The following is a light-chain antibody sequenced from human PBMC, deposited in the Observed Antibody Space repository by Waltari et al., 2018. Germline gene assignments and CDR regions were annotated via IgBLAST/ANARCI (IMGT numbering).Light chain of an antibody. Sequence: QSALTQPASVSGSPGQSITIPCTGTSSDVGGYNYVSWYQQHTGKGPKLIPYDVSNRPSGVPNRFSGSKSGNTASLTISGLQAEDEADYYCSSYTSSNSYVFGTGTKVTVL. CDR3: SSYTSSNSYV. CDR2: DVS. J-gene: IGLJ1*01. CDR1: SSDVGGYNY. V-gene: IGLV2-14*03.